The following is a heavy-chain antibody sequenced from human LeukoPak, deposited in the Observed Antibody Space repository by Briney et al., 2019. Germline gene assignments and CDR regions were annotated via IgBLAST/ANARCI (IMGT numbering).Heavy chain of an antibody. D-gene: IGHD4-11*01. V-gene: IGHV3-23*01. J-gene: IGHJ4*02. Sequence: PGGSLRLSCAASGFTFSSYAMSWVRQAPGKGLEWVSDISGSGDSTYYADSVKFPFTISRDNSKNTLYLQMNSLRAEDTAVYYCAKRDYSNYDLDYWGQGTLVTVSS. CDR3: AKRDYSNYDLDY. CDR1: GFTFSSYA. CDR2: ISGSGDST.